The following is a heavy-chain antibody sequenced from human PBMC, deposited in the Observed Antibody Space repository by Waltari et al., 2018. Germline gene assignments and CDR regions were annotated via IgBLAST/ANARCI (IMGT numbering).Heavy chain of an antibody. CDR1: GSSISSGYY. CDR3: ARETKCYYDSSGYLGFDY. D-gene: IGHD3-22*01. CDR2: IYHSGST. J-gene: IGHJ4*02. V-gene: IGHV4-38-2*02. Sequence: QVQLQESGPGLVKPSETLSLTCAVSGSSISSGYYWGWIRQHPGKGLEWIGSIYHSGSTYYNPSLKSRVTISVDTSKNQFSLKLSSVTAADTAVYYCARETKCYYDSSGYLGFDYWGQGTLVTVSS.